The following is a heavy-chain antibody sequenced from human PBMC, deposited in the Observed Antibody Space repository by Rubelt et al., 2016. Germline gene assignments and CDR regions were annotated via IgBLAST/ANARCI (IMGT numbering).Heavy chain of an antibody. J-gene: IGHJ5*02. CDR2: ISYSGST. CDR1: GGSISSRGYY. Sequence: QLQLQESGPGLVKPSETLSLTCIVSGGSISSRGYYWGWIRQPPGKELEWIGSISYSGSTYYNPSLKSRVTISVDTSKNQFSLKLSSVTAADTAVYYCAKEGDYGYWFDPWGQGTLVTVSS. V-gene: IGHV4-39*07. CDR3: AKEGDYGYWFDP. D-gene: IGHD4-17*01.